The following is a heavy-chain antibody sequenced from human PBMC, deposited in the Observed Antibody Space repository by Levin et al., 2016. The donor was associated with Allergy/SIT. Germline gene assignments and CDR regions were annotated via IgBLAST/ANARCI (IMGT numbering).Heavy chain of an antibody. CDR2: INPNSGGT. Sequence: ASVKVSCKASGYTFTGYYMHWVRQAPGQGLEWMGWINPNSGGTNYAQKFQGRVTMTRDTSISTAYMELSRLRSDDTAVYYCATRASGWYWGYYYYGMDVWGQGTTVTVSS. CDR1: GYTFTGYY. J-gene: IGHJ6*02. CDR3: ATRASGWYWGYYYYGMDV. V-gene: IGHV1-2*02. D-gene: IGHD6-19*01.